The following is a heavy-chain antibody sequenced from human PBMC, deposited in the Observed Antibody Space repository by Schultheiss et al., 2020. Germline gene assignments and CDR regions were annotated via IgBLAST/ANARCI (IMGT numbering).Heavy chain of an antibody. V-gene: IGHV4-34*01. CDR3: ARGGRYSYGGGDMDV. CDR2: INHSGST. Sequence: SQTLSLTCAVYGGPFSGYYWSWIRQPPGKGLEWIGEINHSGSTNYNPSLKSRVTISVDTSKNQFSLKLSSVTAADTAVYYCARGGRYSYGGGDMDVWGKGTTVTVSS. J-gene: IGHJ6*03. CDR1: GGPFSGYY. D-gene: IGHD5-18*01.